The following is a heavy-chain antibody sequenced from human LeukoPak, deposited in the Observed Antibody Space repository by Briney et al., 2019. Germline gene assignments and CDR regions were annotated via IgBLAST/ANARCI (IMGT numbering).Heavy chain of an antibody. CDR2: ISSSSSTI. Sequence: GGSLRLSCAASGFTFSSYSMNWVRQAPGKGLEWVSYISSSSSTIYYADSVKGRFTISRDNPKNSLYLQMNSLRAEDTAVYYCARDHTSGRQRHIDYWGQGTLVTASS. D-gene: IGHD6-19*01. J-gene: IGHJ4*02. V-gene: IGHV3-48*01. CDR3: ARDHTSGRQRHIDY. CDR1: GFTFSSYS.